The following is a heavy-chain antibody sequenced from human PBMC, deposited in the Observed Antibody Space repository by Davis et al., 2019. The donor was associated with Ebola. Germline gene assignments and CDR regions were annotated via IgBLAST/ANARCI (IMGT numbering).Heavy chain of an antibody. CDR1: AYTFTSYG. V-gene: IGHV1-18*04. Sequence: ASATVSCKASAYTFTSYGISWVRHAPGQGLDWMGWISAYNGNTNYAPKLQGRVTMTTDTSTSTAYMGLRSLRSDDTAVYYCARDYPPYDYVWGSFDPFDYWGQGTLVTVSS. CDR3: ARDYPPYDYVWGSFDPFDY. CDR2: ISAYNGNT. J-gene: IGHJ4*02. D-gene: IGHD3-16*01.